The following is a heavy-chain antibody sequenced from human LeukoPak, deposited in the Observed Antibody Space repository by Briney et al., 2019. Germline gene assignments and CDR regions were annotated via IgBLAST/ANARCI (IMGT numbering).Heavy chain of an antibody. CDR2: INPSGGST. D-gene: IGHD6-19*01. CDR1: GYTFTSYY. V-gene: IGHV1-46*01. J-gene: IGHJ4*02. Sequence: GASVKVSCKASGYTFTSYYMHWVRQAPGQGLEWMGIINPSGGSTSYAQKFQGRVTMTRDMSTSTVYMELSSLRSEDTAVYYCARGAAGIAVAGTFENWGRGTQVTVSS. CDR3: ARGAAGIAVAGTFEN.